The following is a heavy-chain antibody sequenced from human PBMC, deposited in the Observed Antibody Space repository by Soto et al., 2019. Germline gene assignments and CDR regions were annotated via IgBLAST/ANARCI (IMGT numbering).Heavy chain of an antibody. CDR3: ARDPGYRGWAFDY. CDR1: GYTFTSYY. CDR2: INPSGGST. V-gene: IGHV1-46*01. Sequence: QVQLVQSGAEVKKPGASVKVSCKASGYTFTSYYMHWVRQAPGQGLEWMGIINPSGGSTSYAQKFQDRVTMTRDTSTRTVYMELSRLRSEDTAVYYCARDPGYRGWAFDYWGQGTLVTVSS. J-gene: IGHJ4*02. D-gene: IGHD6-19*01.